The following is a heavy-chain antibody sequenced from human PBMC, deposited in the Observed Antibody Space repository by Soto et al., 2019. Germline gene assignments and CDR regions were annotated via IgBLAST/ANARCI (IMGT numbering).Heavy chain of an antibody. J-gene: IGHJ6*02. CDR1: GGTFSSYA. CDR2: IIPIFGTA. D-gene: IGHD1-1*01. CDR3: ARNNWNDVYYYYGMDF. V-gene: IGHV1-69*13. Sequence: SVKVSCKASGGTFSSYAISWVRQAPGQGLEWMGGIIPIFGTANYAQKFQGRVTITADESTSTAYMELSSLRSEDTAVYYCARNNWNDVYYYYGMDFWGQGTTVTVSS.